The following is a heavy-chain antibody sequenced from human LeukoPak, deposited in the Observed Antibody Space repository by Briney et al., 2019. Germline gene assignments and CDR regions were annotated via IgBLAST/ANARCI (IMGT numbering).Heavy chain of an antibody. CDR1: GGSISSGDYY. J-gene: IGHJ5*02. V-gene: IGHV4-30-4*01. CDR3: AQGEGYYDSSGYLP. CDR2: IYYSGST. D-gene: IGHD3-22*01. Sequence: PSETLSLTRTVSGGSISSGDYYWSWIRQPPGKGLEWIGYIYYSGSTYYNPSLKSRVTISVDTSKNQFSLKLSSVTAADTAVYYCAQGEGYYDSSGYLPWGQGTLVTVSS.